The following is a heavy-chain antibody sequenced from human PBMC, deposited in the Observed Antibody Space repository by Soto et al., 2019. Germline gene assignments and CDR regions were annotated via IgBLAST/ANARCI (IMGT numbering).Heavy chain of an antibody. CDR1: GFTFSSYS. Sequence: GGSLRLSCAASGFTFSSYSMNWVRQAPGKGLEWVSYISSSSTIYYADSVKGRFTISRDNAKNSLYLQMNSLGAEETAVYYCARDSGYCSGGSCYMNYYYYYYMDVWGKGTTVTVSS. CDR3: ARDSGYCSGGSCYMNYYYYYYMDV. D-gene: IGHD2-15*01. CDR2: ISSSSTI. V-gene: IGHV3-48*01. J-gene: IGHJ6*03.